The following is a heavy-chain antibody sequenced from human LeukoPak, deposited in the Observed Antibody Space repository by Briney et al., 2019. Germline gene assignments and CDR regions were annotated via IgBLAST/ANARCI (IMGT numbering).Heavy chain of an antibody. D-gene: IGHD6-13*01. CDR3: AKDFSSSWHDAFDI. J-gene: IGHJ3*02. V-gene: IGHV3-30*18. Sequence: GGSLRLSCAASGFTFSSYGMHWVRQAPGKGLEWVAVISYDGSNKYYADSVKGRFTISRDNSKNTLYLQMNSLRAEDTAVYYCAKDFSSSWHDAFDIWGRGTMVTVSS. CDR1: GFTFSSYG. CDR2: ISYDGSNK.